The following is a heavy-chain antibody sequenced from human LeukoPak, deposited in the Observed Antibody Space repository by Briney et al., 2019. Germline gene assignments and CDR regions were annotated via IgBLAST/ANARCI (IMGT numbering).Heavy chain of an antibody. J-gene: IGHJ4*02. CDR1: GGSFSGYY. CDR2: INHSGST. CDR3: ARGRSSSWYVGQYYFDY. D-gene: IGHD6-13*01. V-gene: IGHV4-34*01. Sequence: SETLSLTCAVYGGSFSGYYWSWIRQPPGKGLEWIGEINHSGSTNYNPSLKSRVTISVDTSKNQSSLKLSSVTAADTAVYYCARGRSSSWYVGQYYFDYWGQGTLVTVSS.